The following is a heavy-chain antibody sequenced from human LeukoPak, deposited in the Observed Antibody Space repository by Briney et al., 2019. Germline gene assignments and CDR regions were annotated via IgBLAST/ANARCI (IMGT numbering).Heavy chain of an antibody. CDR3: ARVLRYCSGGNCYSGGLGYMDV. CDR1: GFTFSSYE. Sequence: GGSLRLSCAASGFTFSSYEMNWVRQAPGKGLEWVSYISSSGSTIYYADSVKGRFTISRDNAKNSLFLQMNSLRAEDTAVYYCARVLRYCSGGNCYSGGLGYMDVWGKGTTVTISS. V-gene: IGHV3-48*03. CDR2: ISSSGSTI. J-gene: IGHJ6*03. D-gene: IGHD2-15*01.